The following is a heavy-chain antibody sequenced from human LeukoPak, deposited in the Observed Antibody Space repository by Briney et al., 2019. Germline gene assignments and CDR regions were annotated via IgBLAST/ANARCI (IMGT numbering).Heavy chain of an antibody. Sequence: ASVKVSCKASGYTFTSYGISWVRQAPGQGLEWMGWMNPNSGNTGYAQKFQGRVTITRNTSISTAYMELSSLRSEDTAVYYCARGPYCNGGSCYRYDNWFDPWGQGTLVTVSS. D-gene: IGHD2-15*01. J-gene: IGHJ5*02. CDR3: ARGPYCNGGSCYRYDNWFDP. CDR2: MNPNSGNT. V-gene: IGHV1-8*03. CDR1: GYTFTSYG.